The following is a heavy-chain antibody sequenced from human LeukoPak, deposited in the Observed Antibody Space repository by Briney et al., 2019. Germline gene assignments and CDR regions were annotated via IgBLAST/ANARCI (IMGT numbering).Heavy chain of an antibody. CDR2: IYYSGST. V-gene: IGHV4-39*01. Sequence: SETLSLTCTVAGGSIGSSSYYWGWIRQPPGKGLEWIGSIYYSGSTYYNPSLKSRVTISVDTSKDQFSLKLSSVTAADTAVYYCARTYYYDSSGYEFDYWGQGTLVTVSS. CDR3: ARTYYYDSSGYEFDY. J-gene: IGHJ4*02. CDR1: GGSIGSSSYY. D-gene: IGHD3-22*01.